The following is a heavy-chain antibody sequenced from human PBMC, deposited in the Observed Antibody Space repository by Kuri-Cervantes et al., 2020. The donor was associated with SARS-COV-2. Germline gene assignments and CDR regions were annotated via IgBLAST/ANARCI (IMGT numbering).Heavy chain of an antibody. D-gene: IGHD6-19*01. J-gene: IGHJ4*02. Sequence: ASVKVSCKASGGTFSSYTISWVRQAPGQGLEWMGWISAYNGNTSYAQKLQGRVTMTTDTSTSTAYMELRSLRSDDTAVYYCARVAVAALDYWGQGTLVTVSS. V-gene: IGHV1-18*01. CDR1: GGTFSSYT. CDR2: ISAYNGNT. CDR3: ARVAVAALDY.